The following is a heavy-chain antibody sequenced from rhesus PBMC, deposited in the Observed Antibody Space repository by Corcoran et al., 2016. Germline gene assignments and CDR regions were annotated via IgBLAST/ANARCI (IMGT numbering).Heavy chain of an antibody. CDR2: INGKSGST. Sequence: QVQLQESGPGLVKPSETLSLTCTVSGASISSNWWSWIRQPPGKGLEWIGEINGKSGSTNYNPSLKSRVTISKDASKNQFSLKLSSVTAADTAVYYCARDYPYWYFDLWGPGTPITISS. D-gene: IGHD4-17*01. CDR1: GASISSNW. V-gene: IGHV4-80*01. J-gene: IGHJ2*01. CDR3: ARDYPYWYFDL.